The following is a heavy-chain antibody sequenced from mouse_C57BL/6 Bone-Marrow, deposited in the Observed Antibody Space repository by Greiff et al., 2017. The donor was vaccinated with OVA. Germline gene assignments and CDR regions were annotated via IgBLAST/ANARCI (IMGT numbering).Heavy chain of an antibody. CDR3: AGSDSSGFFDY. CDR1: GYTFTDYY. J-gene: IGHJ2*01. CDR2: INPYNGGT. Sequence: VQLQQSGPVLVKPGASVKMSCKASGYTFTDYYMNWVKQSHGKSLEWIGVINPYNGGTSYNQKFKGKATLTVDKSSSTAYMELNSLTSEDSAVYYCAGSDSSGFFDYWGQGTTLTVSS. D-gene: IGHD3-2*02. V-gene: IGHV1-19*01.